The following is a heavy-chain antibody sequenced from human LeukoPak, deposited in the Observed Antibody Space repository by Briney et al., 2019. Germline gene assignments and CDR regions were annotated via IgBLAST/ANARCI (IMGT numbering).Heavy chain of an antibody. CDR1: RDSISGSY. V-gene: IGHV4-59*10. J-gene: IGHJ1*01. D-gene: IGHD5-18*01. CDR2: IYTSGST. CDR3: AKSYSYGGWDYIQH. Sequence: SETLSLTCSVSRDSISGSYWSWIRQPAGKGLQWIGRIYTSGSTCYNPYLTSRVNMSVDTSKNQFSLKVTSVTAADTAVYYCAKSYSYGGWDYIQHWGQGTLVTVSS.